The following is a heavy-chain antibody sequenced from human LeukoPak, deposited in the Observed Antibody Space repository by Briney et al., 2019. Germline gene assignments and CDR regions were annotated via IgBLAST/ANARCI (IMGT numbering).Heavy chain of an antibody. V-gene: IGHV5-51*01. Sequence: HGESLKISCKGSGYSFTSYWIGWVRQMPGKGLEWMGIIYPGNSDTRSSPSFQGQVTISADKSISTAYLQWSSLKASDTAMHYCARPITIFGVVSAFDIWGQGTMVTVSS. CDR2: IYPGNSDT. J-gene: IGHJ3*02. CDR3: ARPITIFGVVSAFDI. CDR1: GYSFTSYW. D-gene: IGHD3-3*01.